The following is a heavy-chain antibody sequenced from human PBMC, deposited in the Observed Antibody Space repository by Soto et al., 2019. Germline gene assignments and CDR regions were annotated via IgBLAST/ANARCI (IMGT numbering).Heavy chain of an antibody. CDR2: ISYDGSNK. CDR3: ARGPQIQLWSPHFDY. D-gene: IGHD5-18*01. J-gene: IGHJ4*02. Sequence: GGSLRLSCAASGFTVSSYARHWVRQAPGKGLGWVAVISYDGSNKYYADSVKGRFTISRDNSKNTLYLQMNSLRAEDTAVYYCARGPQIQLWSPHFDYWGQGTLVTVSS. V-gene: IGHV3-30-3*01. CDR1: GFTVSSYA.